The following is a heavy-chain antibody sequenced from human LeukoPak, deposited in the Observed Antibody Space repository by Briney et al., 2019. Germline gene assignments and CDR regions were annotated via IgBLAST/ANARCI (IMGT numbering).Heavy chain of an antibody. D-gene: IGHD2-2*01. Sequence: SVKVSCKASGGTFSSYAISWVRQAPGQGLEWMGGIIPIFGTANYAQKFQGRVTITADESTSTAYMELSSLRSEDTAVYYCARDLRYCSSTSCYEGYYYYYGMDVWGQGTTVTVSS. CDR1: GGTFSSYA. CDR2: IIPIFGTA. V-gene: IGHV1-69*13. CDR3: ARDLRYCSSTSCYEGYYYYYGMDV. J-gene: IGHJ6*02.